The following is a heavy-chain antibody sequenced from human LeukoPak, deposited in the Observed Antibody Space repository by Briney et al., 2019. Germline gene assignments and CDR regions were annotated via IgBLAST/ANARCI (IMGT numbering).Heavy chain of an antibody. Sequence: SETLSLTCTVSGGSISSCYWSWIRQPPGKGLEWIGYIYYSRSTNYNPSLKSRVTISVDTSRNQFSLKLSSVTAADTAVYYCARAGYCSGGSCYSSYYYGMDVWGQGTTVTVSS. CDR2: IYYSRST. V-gene: IGHV4-59*01. D-gene: IGHD2-15*01. J-gene: IGHJ6*02. CDR1: GGSISSCY. CDR3: ARAGYCSGGSCYSSYYYGMDV.